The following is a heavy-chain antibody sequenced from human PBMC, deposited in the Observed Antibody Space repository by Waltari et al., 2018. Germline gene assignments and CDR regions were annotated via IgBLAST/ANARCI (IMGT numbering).Heavy chain of an antibody. CDR2: IYTSGST. CDR1: GGSISSGSYY. Sequence: QVQLQESGPGLVKPSQTLPLTCTVSGGSISSGSYYWSWIRQPAGKGLEWIGRIYTSGSTNYNPSLKSRVTISVDTSKNQFSLKLSSVTAADTAVYYCARAAYDYVWGSYRGAFDYWGQGTLVTVSS. V-gene: IGHV4-61*02. J-gene: IGHJ4*02. CDR3: ARAAYDYVWGSYRGAFDY. D-gene: IGHD3-16*02.